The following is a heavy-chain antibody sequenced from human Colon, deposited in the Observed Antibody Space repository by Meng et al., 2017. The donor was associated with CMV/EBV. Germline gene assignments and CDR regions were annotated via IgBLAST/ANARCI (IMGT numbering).Heavy chain of an antibody. D-gene: IGHD6-19*01. Sequence: VQLPESGPRLVTPSGTLSLTCAVSGLSVSNDYWWTWVRQAPGKGLEWIGEVSQDGRTNSNPSLKSRLSMSVDKSKNQFSLNLRSVTAADTASYFCASSSGWWRIDYWSHGTLVTVSS. V-gene: IGHV4-4*02. J-gene: IGHJ4*01. CDR1: GLSVSNDYW. CDR3: ASSSGWWRIDY. CDR2: VSQDGRT.